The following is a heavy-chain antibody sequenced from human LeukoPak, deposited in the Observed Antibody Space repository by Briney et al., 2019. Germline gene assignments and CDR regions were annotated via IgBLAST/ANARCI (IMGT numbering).Heavy chain of an antibody. Sequence: ASVKVSCKASGYTFSDYYMHWVRQAPGQGLEWMGVINPSGGSTRYAQKFQGRVTMTRDTSTSTVYMELSSLRSEDTAVYYCARGGDRSAFDIWGQGTMVTVSS. CDR3: ARGGDRSAFDI. CDR2: INPSGGST. D-gene: IGHD3-16*01. J-gene: IGHJ3*02. CDR1: GYTFSDYY. V-gene: IGHV1-46*01.